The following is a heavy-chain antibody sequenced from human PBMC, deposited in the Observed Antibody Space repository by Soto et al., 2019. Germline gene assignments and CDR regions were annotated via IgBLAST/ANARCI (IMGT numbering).Heavy chain of an antibody. V-gene: IGHV3-33*01. J-gene: IGHJ6*02. CDR2: IWYDGSNK. CDR1: GFSFRRYG. D-gene: IGHD6-6*01. Sequence: QEQLVESGGGVAQPGRSLRLSCAASGFSFRRYGMHWVRQAPGKGLEWVAVIWYDGSNKYYGDFLKGRFTISRDKSKNTLYLQMNSPRADDSGVYYCAREGLYSRSSEYSGYNYYGMDVWGQGTTVIVTS. CDR3: AREGLYSRSSEYSGYNYYGMDV.